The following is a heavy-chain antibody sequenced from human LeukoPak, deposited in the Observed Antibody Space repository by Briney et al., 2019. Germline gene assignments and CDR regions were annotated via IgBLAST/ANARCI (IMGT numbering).Heavy chain of an antibody. D-gene: IGHD1-26*01. Sequence: KSSETLSLTCTVSGGSISSYYWGWIRQPPGKGLEWIGYIYTSGSTNYNPSLKSRVTISVDTSKNQFSLKLSSVTAADTAVYYCARTSRERYYYYMDVWGKGTTVTVSS. CDR1: GGSISSYY. J-gene: IGHJ6*03. V-gene: IGHV4-4*09. CDR2: IYTSGST. CDR3: ARTSRERYYYYMDV.